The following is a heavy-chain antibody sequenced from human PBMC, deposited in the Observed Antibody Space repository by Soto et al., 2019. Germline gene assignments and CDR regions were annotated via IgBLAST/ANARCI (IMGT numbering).Heavy chain of an antibody. V-gene: IGHV4-30-4*01. D-gene: IGHD3-10*01. CDR2: IHYSRGT. Sequence: PSETLSLTCAVSGGSISSVYYYWSWIRQPPGKGLEWVGHIHYSRGTDYDPSLKSRLTISLDTSKNLFSLKLNSVTVADTAVYYCASVRLQWFGEHLYYYYGMDVWGQGTTVTVSS. J-gene: IGHJ6*02. CDR1: GGSISSVYYY. CDR3: ASVRLQWFGEHLYYYYGMDV.